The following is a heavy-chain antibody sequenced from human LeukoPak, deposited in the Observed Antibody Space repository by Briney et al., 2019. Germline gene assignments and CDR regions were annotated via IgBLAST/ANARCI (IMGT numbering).Heavy chain of an antibody. CDR3: ARDTGRDGGFDY. J-gene: IGHJ4*02. Sequence: SETLSLTCTVSGDSITSYHWSWIRQPPGKGPEWIGFIHYTGTTNYSPSLRSRVTISVDTSKNQFSLKLSSVTAADTAGYYCARDTGRDGGFDYWGQGTLVTVSS. V-gene: IGHV4-59*01. CDR2: IHYTGTT. CDR1: GDSITSYH. D-gene: IGHD1-1*01.